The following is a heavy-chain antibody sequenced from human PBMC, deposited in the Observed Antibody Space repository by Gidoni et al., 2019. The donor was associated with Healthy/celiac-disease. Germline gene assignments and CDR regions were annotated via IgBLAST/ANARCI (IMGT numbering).Heavy chain of an antibody. CDR2: IYYSGST. J-gene: IGHJ3*02. CDR1: GCSISSYY. Sequence: QVQLQESGPGLVKPSETLSLTCTVSGCSISSYYWSWIRQPPGKGLEWIGYIYYSGSTNYNPSLKSRVTISVDTSKNQFSLKLSSVTAADTAVYYCARDDGYSYVLDAFDIWGQGTMVTVSS. V-gene: IGHV4-59*01. CDR3: ARDDGYSYVLDAFDI. D-gene: IGHD5-18*01.